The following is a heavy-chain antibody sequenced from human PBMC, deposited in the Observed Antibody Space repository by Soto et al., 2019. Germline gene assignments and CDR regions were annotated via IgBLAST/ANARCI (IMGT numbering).Heavy chain of an antibody. CDR3: ARHVGSNYIDF. D-gene: IGHD1-26*01. CDR2: IYPGDSDT. CDR1: GYSFTSYW. J-gene: IGHJ4*02. V-gene: IGHV5-51*01. Sequence: PGESLKICCKGSGYSFTSYWIGWVRQMPGKGLGWMGFIYPGDSDTRYNPSFQGQVTIAADKSVNTAFLQWSSLKASDTAIYYCARHVGSNYIDFWGQGTRVTVSS.